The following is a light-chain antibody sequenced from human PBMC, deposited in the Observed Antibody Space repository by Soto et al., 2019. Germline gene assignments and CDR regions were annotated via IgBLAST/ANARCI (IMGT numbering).Light chain of an antibody. V-gene: IGKV3-15*01. CDR2: DIS. CDR3: QQYNHWPS. J-gene: IGKJ5*01. CDR1: QTVSRN. Sequence: ELVVKKSRTALSVSTGEKATLSCRASQTVSRNLAWYQQRPGQAPRLLIYDISNRAAGVPARFSGSGSETEFTLTFRSLQSEDFAVYFCQQYNHWPSFGEGTRLEVK.